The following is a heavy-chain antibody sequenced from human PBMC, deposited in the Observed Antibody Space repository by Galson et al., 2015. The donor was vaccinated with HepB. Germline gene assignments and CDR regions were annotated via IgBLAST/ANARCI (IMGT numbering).Heavy chain of an antibody. V-gene: IGHV1-46*02. J-gene: IGHJ5*02. Sequence: SVKVSCKASGYTFDNYYIHWVRQAPGQGLEWMGTINPSGGTTTYAQKFRGRVTLTRDRSTSTVYMELYTLRAEDTAVYYCARGREDPIFGVSYWFDPWGQGTLVTVSS. CDR1: GYTFDNYY. CDR2: INPSGGTT. D-gene: IGHD3-3*01. CDR3: ARGREDPIFGVSYWFDP.